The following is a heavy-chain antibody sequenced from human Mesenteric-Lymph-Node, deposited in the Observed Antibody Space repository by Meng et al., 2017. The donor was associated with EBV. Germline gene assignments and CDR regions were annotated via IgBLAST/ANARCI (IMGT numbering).Heavy chain of an antibody. V-gene: IGHV4-4*02. D-gene: IGHD3-9*01. J-gene: IGHJ4*02. CDR1: GDSITERNS. Sequence: QVPLQQSGPGLVKPSGXLSLTCTVPGDSITERNSWSWVRQPPGKGLEWIGEIYHSGGTNHNPSLQSRVTISVDKSKNQFSLKLSSVTAADTAVYYCARVHFDWGRHLDYWGQGTLVTVSS. CDR3: ARVHFDWGRHLDY. CDR2: IYHSGGT.